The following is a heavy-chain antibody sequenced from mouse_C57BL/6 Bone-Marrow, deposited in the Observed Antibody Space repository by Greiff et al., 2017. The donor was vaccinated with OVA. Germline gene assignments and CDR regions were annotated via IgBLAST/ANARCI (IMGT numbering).Heavy chain of an antibody. CDR3: ARHAYYYGSSSYAMDY. CDR2: ISNGGGST. CDR1: GFTFSDYY. D-gene: IGHD1-1*01. V-gene: IGHV5-12*01. J-gene: IGHJ4*01. Sequence: EVMLVESGGGLVQPGGSLKLSCAASGFTFSDYYMYWVRQTPEKRLEWVAYISNGGGSTYYPDTVKGRFTISIDNAKNTLYLQMSRLTSEDTAMYYCARHAYYYGSSSYAMDYWGQGTSVTVSS.